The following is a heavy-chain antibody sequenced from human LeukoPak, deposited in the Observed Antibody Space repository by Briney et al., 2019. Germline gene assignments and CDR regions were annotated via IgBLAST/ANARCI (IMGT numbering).Heavy chain of an antibody. CDR2: IYYSGSA. Sequence: SETLSLTCTVSGGSISSSSYYWGWIRQPPGKGLEWIGSIYYSGSAYYNPSLKSRVTISVDTSKNQFSLRMSSVTAADTAVYYCARGAGDYALTTLDYWGQGALVTVSS. V-gene: IGHV4-39*01. D-gene: IGHD4-17*01. J-gene: IGHJ4*02. CDR1: GGSISSSSYY. CDR3: ARGAGDYALTTLDY.